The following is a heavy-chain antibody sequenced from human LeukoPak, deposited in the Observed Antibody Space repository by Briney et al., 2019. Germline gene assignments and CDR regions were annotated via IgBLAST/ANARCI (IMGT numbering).Heavy chain of an antibody. CDR2: INHSGST. D-gene: IGHD5-12*01. J-gene: IGHJ4*02. CDR3: ARPGYSGYDLGY. V-gene: IGHV4-34*01. CDR1: GGSFSGYY. Sequence: PSEALSLTCAVYGGSFSGYYWSWIRQPPGKGLEWIGEINHSGSTNYNPSLKSRVTISVDTSKNQFSPKLSSVTAADTAVYYCARPGYSGYDLGYWGQGTLVTVSS.